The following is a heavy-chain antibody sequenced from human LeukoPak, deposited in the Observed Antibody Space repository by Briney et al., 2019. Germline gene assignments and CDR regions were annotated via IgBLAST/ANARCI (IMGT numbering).Heavy chain of an antibody. Sequence: SGESLKISCKGSGYSFTSYWISWVRQVPGKGLEWMGRIDPSDSYTNYSPSFQGQVTISADKSISTAYLQWSSLKASDTAMYYCARQGILTGYYLDYWGQGTLVTVS. CDR3: ARQGILTGYYLDY. V-gene: IGHV5-10-1*04. CDR1: GYSFTSYW. D-gene: IGHD3-9*01. J-gene: IGHJ4*02. CDR2: IDPSDSYT.